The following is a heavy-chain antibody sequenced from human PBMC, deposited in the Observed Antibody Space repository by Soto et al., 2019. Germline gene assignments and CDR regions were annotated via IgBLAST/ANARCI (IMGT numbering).Heavy chain of an antibody. CDR2: IIPIFGTA. D-gene: IGHD3-22*01. CDR3: ARDGHYDSSSAFDM. V-gene: IGHV1-69*13. CDR1: GGTFSSYA. Sequence: ASVRVSCRASGGTFSSYAISWVRQAPGQGLEWMGGIIPIFGTANYAQKFQGRVTITADESTSTAYMELSSLRSEDTAVYYCARDGHYDSSSAFDMWGQGTMLTVSS. J-gene: IGHJ3*02.